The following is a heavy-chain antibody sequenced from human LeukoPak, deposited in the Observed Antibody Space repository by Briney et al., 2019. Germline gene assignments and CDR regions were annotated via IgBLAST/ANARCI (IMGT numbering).Heavy chain of an antibody. CDR3: ARGSYFYGSGSFMGSDY. J-gene: IGHJ4*02. V-gene: IGHV1-69*13. CDR2: IIPIFGTA. CDR1: GGTFSSYA. D-gene: IGHD3-10*01. Sequence: SVKVSCKASGGTFSSYAISWVRQAPGQGLEWMGGIIPIFGTANYAQKFQGRVTITADESTSTAYMELSSLRSEDTAVYYCARGSYFYGSGSFMGSDYWGQGTLVTVSS.